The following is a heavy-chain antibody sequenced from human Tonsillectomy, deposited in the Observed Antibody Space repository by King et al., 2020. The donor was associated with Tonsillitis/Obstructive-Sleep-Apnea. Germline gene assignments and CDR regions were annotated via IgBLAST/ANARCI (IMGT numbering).Heavy chain of an antibody. V-gene: IGHV4-34*01. CDR3: AREITTDAFDI. J-gene: IGHJ3*02. CDR2: IDHSGRT. Sequence: VQLQQWGAGLLKPSETLSLTCAVYGGSFSGYYWSWIRQPPGTGLEWIGEIDHSGRTNYNPSLKSRVTISGDTSKTQFSLQLSSVTAAETAVYYCAREITTDAFDIWGQGTMVTVSS. CDR1: GGSFSGYY. D-gene: IGHD3-3*01.